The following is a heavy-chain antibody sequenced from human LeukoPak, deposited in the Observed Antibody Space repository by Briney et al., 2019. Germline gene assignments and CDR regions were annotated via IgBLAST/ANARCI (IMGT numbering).Heavy chain of an antibody. CDR3: AKDPNGDYIGAFDM. CDR1: RITASIYA. CDR2: ISGRGDRT. V-gene: IGHV3-23*01. Sequence: PGGLLRLSCAASRITASIYAMPWVRQAPGKGLERASSISGRGDRTMYADYVKGRLPTTRENFKTTLYLQLNSLRAEDTAVYHCAKDPNGDYIGAFDMWGQGTMVTVSS. J-gene: IGHJ3*02. D-gene: IGHD4-17*01.